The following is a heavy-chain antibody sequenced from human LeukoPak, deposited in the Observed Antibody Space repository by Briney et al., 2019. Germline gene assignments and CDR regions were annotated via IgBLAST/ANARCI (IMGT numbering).Heavy chain of an antibody. Sequence: GGSLRLSCAASGFTFSSYWMSWVRQAPGKGLEWVANIKQDGSEKYYVDSVKGRFTISRDNAKNSLYLQMNSLRAEDTAVYYCARDYYGDYGDAFGIWGQGTMVTVSS. CDR2: IKQDGSEK. D-gene: IGHD4-17*01. CDR1: GFTFSSYW. CDR3: ARDYYGDYGDAFGI. J-gene: IGHJ3*02. V-gene: IGHV3-7*01.